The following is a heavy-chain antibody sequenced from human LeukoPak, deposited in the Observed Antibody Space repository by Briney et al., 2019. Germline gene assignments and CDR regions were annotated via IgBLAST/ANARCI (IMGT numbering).Heavy chain of an antibody. CDR3: AKGQYYYDSSGYCDY. V-gene: IGHV3-23*01. CDR1: GFTFSSYA. CDR2: ISGSGGST. Sequence: GGSLRLSCAASGFTFSSYAMSWVRQAPGKGLEWVSAISGSGGSTYYADSVKGRFTISRDNSKNTPYLQMNSLRAEDTAVYYCAKGQYYYDSSGYCDYWGQGTLVTVSS. D-gene: IGHD3-22*01. J-gene: IGHJ4*02.